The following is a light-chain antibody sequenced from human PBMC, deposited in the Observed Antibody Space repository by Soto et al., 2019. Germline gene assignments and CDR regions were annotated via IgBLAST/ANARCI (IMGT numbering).Light chain of an antibody. CDR1: LSITNY. Sequence: DIQMTQSPSSLSASVGDRVTITCRANLSITNYLHWYQQKSGRVPKLLIYGASNLQGGVPSRFSGRGSGTDFSLTINCLRLEDFATYFCQQTYTIPFTFGGGTKVEIE. CDR2: GAS. J-gene: IGKJ4*01. V-gene: IGKV1-39*01. CDR3: QQTYTIPFT.